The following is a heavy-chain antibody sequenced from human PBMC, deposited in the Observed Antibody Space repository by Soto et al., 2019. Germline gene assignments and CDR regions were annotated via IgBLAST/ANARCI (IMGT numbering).Heavy chain of an antibody. CDR1: GGTFSSYA. J-gene: IGHJ6*02. V-gene: IGHV1-69*13. D-gene: IGHD4-17*01. Sequence: GASVKVSCKASGGTFSSYAISWVRQAPGQGLEWMGGIIPIFGTANYAQKFQGRVTITADESTSTAYMELSSLRSEDTAVYYCAREAITVTPSRGYYYYCGMDVWGQGTTVTVS. CDR3: AREAITVTPSRGYYYYCGMDV. CDR2: IIPIFGTA.